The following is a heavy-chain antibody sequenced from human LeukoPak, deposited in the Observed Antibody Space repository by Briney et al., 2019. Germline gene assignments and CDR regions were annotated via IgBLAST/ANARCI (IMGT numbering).Heavy chain of an antibody. J-gene: IGHJ4*02. D-gene: IGHD5-12*01. CDR1: GYTFTSYG. CDR3: ARDRIAIKWLRFRGGFDY. V-gene: IGHV1-18*01. Sequence: ASVKVSCKASGYTFTSYGISWVRQAPGQGLEWMGWISAYNGNTNYAQKLQGRVTMTRDTSISTAYMELSRLRSDDTAVYYCARDRIAIKWLRFRGGFDYWGQGTLVTVSS. CDR2: ISAYNGNT.